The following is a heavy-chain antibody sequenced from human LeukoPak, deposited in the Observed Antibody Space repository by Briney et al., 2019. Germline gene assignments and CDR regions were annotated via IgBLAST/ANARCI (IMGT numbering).Heavy chain of an antibody. V-gene: IGHV5-51*01. CDR2: IYPGDSDT. CDR1: GYSFTSYW. J-gene: IGHJ4*02. Sequence: GDSLKVSWKGSGYSFTSYWIGWLLQMHGKGREWIGIIYPGDSDTRYSPSFQGQVTISADKSISTAYLQWSSLKASDTAMYYCARQLRKYSHMSDYWGQGTLVTVSS. D-gene: IGHD6-6*01. CDR3: ARQLRKYSHMSDY.